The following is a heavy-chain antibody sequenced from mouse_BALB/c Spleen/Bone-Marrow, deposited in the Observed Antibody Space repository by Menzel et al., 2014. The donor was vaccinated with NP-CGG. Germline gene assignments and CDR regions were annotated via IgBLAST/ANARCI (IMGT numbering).Heavy chain of an antibody. Sequence: EVQLQESGAELVKPGASVKLSCTASGFNIKDTYMHWVKQRPEQGLEWIGRIYPANGNTKYDPKFQGKATITADTSSNTAYLQLSSLTSEDTAVYYCATGFAYWGQGTLVTVSA. V-gene: IGHV14-3*02. J-gene: IGHJ3*01. CDR3: ATGFAY. CDR1: GFNIKDTY. CDR2: IYPANGNT.